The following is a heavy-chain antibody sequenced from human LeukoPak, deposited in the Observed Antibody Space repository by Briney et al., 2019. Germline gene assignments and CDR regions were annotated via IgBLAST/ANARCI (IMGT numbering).Heavy chain of an antibody. V-gene: IGHV4-31*03. J-gene: IGHJ4*02. D-gene: IGHD6-13*01. Sequence: RPSETLSLTSTVSGGSISSGGYYWSWIRQHPGKGLEWIGYIYYSGSTYYNPSLKSRVTISVDTSKNQFSLKLSSVTAADTAVYYCARSVPRYSSSWRPDYWGQGTLVTVSS. CDR2: IYYSGST. CDR1: GGSISSGGYY. CDR3: ARSVPRYSSSWRPDY.